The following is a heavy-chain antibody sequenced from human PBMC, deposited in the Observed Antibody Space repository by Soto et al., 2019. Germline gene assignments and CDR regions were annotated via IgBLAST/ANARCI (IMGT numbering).Heavy chain of an antibody. CDR2: ISYDGSNK. CDR1: GFTFSSYA. Sequence: GGSLRLSCAASGFTFSSYAMHWVRQAPGKGLEWVAVISYDGSNKYYADSVKGRFTISRDNSKNTLYLQMNSLRAEDTAVYYCARGESAAALAHWFDPWGQGTLVTVSS. J-gene: IGHJ5*02. D-gene: IGHD2-2*01. V-gene: IGHV3-30*04. CDR3: ARGESAAALAHWFDP.